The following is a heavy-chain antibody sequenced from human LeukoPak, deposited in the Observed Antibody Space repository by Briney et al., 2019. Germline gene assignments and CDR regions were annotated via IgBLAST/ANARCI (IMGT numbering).Heavy chain of an antibody. CDR3: ARIRGAAIFGVVIRGYYYMDV. J-gene: IGHJ6*03. Sequence: PSETLSLTCTVSGGSISSSSYYWGWIRQPPGKGLEWIGSIYYSGSTYYNPSLKSRVTISVDTSKNQFSLKLSSVTAADTAVYYCARIRGAAIFGVVIRGYYYMDVWGKGTTVTVSS. CDR2: IYYSGST. V-gene: IGHV4-39*07. CDR1: GGSISSSSYY. D-gene: IGHD3-3*01.